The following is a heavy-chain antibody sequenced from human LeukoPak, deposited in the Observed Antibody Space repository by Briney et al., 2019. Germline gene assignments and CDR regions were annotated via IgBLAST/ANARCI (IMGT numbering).Heavy chain of an antibody. CDR1: GFTFSSYA. Sequence: GGSLRLPCAASGFTFSSYAMSWVRQAPGKGLEWVSAISGSGGSTYYADSVKGRFTISRDNSKNTLYLQMNSLRAEDTAVYYCARGLRIAVAGNIDYWGQGTLVTVSS. CDR3: ARGLRIAVAGNIDY. V-gene: IGHV3-23*01. J-gene: IGHJ4*02. CDR2: ISGSGGST. D-gene: IGHD6-19*01.